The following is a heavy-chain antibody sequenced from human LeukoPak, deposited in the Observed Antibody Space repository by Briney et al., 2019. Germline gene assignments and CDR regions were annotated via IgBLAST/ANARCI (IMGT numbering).Heavy chain of an antibody. Sequence: PSETLSLTCTVSGGSVSSYYWSWIRQPPGKGLERIGYIYYSGSTNYNPSLKSRVTISVDTSKNQFSLKLSSVTAADTAVYYCARAPMATISYFDYWGQGTLVTVSS. CDR1: GGSVSSYY. CDR2: IYYSGST. V-gene: IGHV4-59*02. J-gene: IGHJ4*02. CDR3: ARAPMATISYFDY. D-gene: IGHD5-24*01.